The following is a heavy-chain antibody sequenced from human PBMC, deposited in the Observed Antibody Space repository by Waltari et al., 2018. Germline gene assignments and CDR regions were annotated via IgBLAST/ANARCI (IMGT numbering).Heavy chain of an antibody. Sequence: QVQLVQSGAEVKKPGSSVKVSCKASGGTFSSYAISWVRQAPGQGLEWMGGIIPIFGKANYAQKVQGRVTITADESTSTAYMELSSLRSEDTAVYYCACSEVEQLGRLGDAFDIWGQGTMVTVSS. CDR1: GGTFSSYA. CDR3: ACSEVEQLGRLGDAFDI. CDR2: IIPIFGKA. V-gene: IGHV1-69*01. D-gene: IGHD6-6*01. J-gene: IGHJ3*02.